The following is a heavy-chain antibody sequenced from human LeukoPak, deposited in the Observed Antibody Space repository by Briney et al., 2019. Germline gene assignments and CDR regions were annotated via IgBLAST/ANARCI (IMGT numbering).Heavy chain of an antibody. V-gene: IGHV3-30*03. CDR1: GFFFDDYG. CDR3: ARVGSRYCSGANCYDGF. Sequence: PGGSLRLSCVASGFFFDDYGMHWVRQAPGKGLEWVAFISYDGNNQYYADSVKGRFTISRDNSKNTLYLQMNNLRAEDTAIYYCARVGSRYCSGANCYDGFWGQGTLVSVSS. CDR2: ISYDGNNQ. J-gene: IGHJ4*02. D-gene: IGHD2-15*01.